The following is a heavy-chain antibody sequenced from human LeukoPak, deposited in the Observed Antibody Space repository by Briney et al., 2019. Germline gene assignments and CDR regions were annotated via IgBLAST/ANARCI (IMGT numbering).Heavy chain of an antibody. D-gene: IGHD5-12*01. CDR2: INPSGDST. CDR3: ARGLPYSGYDQNWFDP. CDR1: GYTFTSYY. Sequence: GASVTVSCKASGYTFTSYYMDWVRQAPGQGLEWMGIINPSGDSTSYAQKFQGRVTMTRNTSISTAYMELSSLRSEDTAVYYCARGLPYSGYDQNWFDPWGQGTLVTVSS. J-gene: IGHJ5*02. V-gene: IGHV1-46*01.